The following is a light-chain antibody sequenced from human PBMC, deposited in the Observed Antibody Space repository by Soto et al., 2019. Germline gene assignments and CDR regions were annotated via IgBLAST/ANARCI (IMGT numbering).Light chain of an antibody. CDR1: QSVSSSY. V-gene: IGKV3-20*01. J-gene: IGKJ3*01. CDR3: QQYGSSPLT. CDR2: GAS. Sequence: EIVLTQSPGTLSLSPGERATLSCRASQSVSSSYLACYQQKPGQAPRLLIYGASSRATGIPDRFSGSGSGTDFTLTISRLEPEDFAVYYCQQYGSSPLTFGPGTKVDI.